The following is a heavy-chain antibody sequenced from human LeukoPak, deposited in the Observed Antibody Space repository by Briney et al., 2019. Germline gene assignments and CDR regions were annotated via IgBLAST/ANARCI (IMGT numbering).Heavy chain of an antibody. Sequence: ASVKVSCKVSGYTLTELSMHWVRQALGKGLEWMGGFDPEDGETIYAQKFQGRVTMTEDTSTDTAYMELSSLRSEDTAVYYCATTPHPAISLYYYGMDVWGQGTTVTVSS. CDR3: ATTPHPAISLYYYGMDV. D-gene: IGHD2-2*01. V-gene: IGHV1-24*01. CDR2: FDPEDGET. CDR1: GYTLTELS. J-gene: IGHJ6*02.